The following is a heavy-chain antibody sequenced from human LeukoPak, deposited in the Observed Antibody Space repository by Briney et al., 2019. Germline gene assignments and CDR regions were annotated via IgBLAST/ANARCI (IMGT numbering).Heavy chain of an antibody. CDR2: ISSSSSYI. D-gene: IGHD4-17*01. J-gene: IGHJ4*02. Sequence: GGSLRLSCAASGFTFSSYSMNWVRQAPGKGLEWVSSISSSSSYIYYADSVKGRFTISRDNAKNSLYLQMNSLRAEDTAVYYCARDHDHGDYALGYWGQGTLVTVSS. CDR3: ARDHDHGDYALGY. V-gene: IGHV3-21*01. CDR1: GFTFSSYS.